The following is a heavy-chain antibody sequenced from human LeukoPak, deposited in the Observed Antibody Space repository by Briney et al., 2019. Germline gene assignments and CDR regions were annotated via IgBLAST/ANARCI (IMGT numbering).Heavy chain of an antibody. D-gene: IGHD3-10*01. J-gene: IGHJ4*02. CDR2: ISSSSSTI. V-gene: IGHV3-11*04. CDR1: GFTFSDYY. Sequence: GGSLRLSCAASGFTFSDYYMSWIRQAPGKGLEWVSYISSSSSTIYYADSVKGRFTISRDNAKNSLYLQMNSLRPEDTAVYYCASWAGTVDGFNGPFDFWGQGTLVTVSS. CDR3: ASWAGTVDGFNGPFDF.